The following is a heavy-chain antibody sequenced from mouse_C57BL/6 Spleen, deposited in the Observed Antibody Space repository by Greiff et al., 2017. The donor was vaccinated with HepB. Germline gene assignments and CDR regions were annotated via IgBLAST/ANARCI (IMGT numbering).Heavy chain of an antibody. Sequence: VQLQQPGAELVKPGASVKMSCKASGYTFTSYWITWVKQRPGQGLEWIGDIYPGSGSTNYNEKFKSKATLTVDTSSSTAYMQLSSLTSEDPAVYYCARSQIYYDYDGYFDVWGTGTTVTVSS. V-gene: IGHV1-55*01. D-gene: IGHD2-4*01. CDR2: IYPGSGST. CDR1: GYTFTSYW. J-gene: IGHJ1*03. CDR3: ARSQIYYDYDGYFDV.